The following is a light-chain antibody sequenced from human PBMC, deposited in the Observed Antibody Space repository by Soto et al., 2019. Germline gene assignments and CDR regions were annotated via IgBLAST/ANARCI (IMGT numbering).Light chain of an antibody. CDR1: SSDVGAYNF. V-gene: IGLV2-11*01. J-gene: IGLJ3*02. CDR3: CSYTSTNSRV. Sequence: QSVLTQPPSVSGSPGQSVTISCTGTSSDVGAYNFVSWYQQYPGKAPKLIIFDVSARPSGVPDRFSGSKSGNTASLTISGLQAEDEAYYYCCSYTSTNSRVFGGGTKLTVL. CDR2: DVS.